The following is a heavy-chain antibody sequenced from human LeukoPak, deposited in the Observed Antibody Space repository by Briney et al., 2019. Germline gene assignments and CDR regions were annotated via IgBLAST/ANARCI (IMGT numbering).Heavy chain of an antibody. D-gene: IGHD3-10*01. V-gene: IGHV3-23*01. Sequence: PGGSLRLSCAASGFTFNSYAMSWVRQAPGKGLEWVSVISNSAGSTFYADSVKGRFTISRDNSKNTLYLQMNSLRAEDTAVYYCAKRASGSGTSLYYFDYWGQGTLVTVSS. CDR3: AKRASGSGTSLYYFDY. J-gene: IGHJ4*02. CDR2: ISNSAGST. CDR1: GFTFNSYA.